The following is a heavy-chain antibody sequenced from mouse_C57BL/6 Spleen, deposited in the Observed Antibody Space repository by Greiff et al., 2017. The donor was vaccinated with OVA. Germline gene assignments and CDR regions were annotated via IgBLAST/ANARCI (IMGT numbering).Heavy chain of an antibody. CDR1: GFTFSSYT. Sequence: EVNVVESGGGLVKPGGSLKLSCAASGFTFSSYTMSWVRQTPEKRLEWVATISGGGGNTYYPDSVKGRFTISRDNAKNTLYLQMSSLRSEDTALYYCARHGPVITTVVEVDYWGQGTTLTVSS. D-gene: IGHD1-1*01. V-gene: IGHV5-9*01. J-gene: IGHJ2*01. CDR2: ISGGGGNT. CDR3: ARHGPVITTVVEVDY.